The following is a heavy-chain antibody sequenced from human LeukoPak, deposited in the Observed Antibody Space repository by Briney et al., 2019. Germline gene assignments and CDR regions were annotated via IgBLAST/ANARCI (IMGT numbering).Heavy chain of an antibody. CDR1: GGSISSSSYY. J-gene: IGHJ4*02. CDR2: IYYSGST. CDR3: ASSDSSGYYVDY. D-gene: IGHD3-22*01. V-gene: IGHV4-39*07. Sequence: SETLSLTCTVSGGSISSSSYYWGWIRQPPGKGLEWIGSIYYSGSTYYNPSLKSRVTISVDTSKNQFSLKLSSVTAADTAVYYCASSDSSGYYVDYWGQGTLVTVSS.